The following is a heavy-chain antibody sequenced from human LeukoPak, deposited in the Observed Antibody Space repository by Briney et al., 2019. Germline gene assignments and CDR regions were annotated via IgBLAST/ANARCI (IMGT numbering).Heavy chain of an antibody. V-gene: IGHV5-51*01. J-gene: IGHJ4*02. D-gene: IGHD3-22*01. CDR2: IYPGDSDT. CDR1: GYSFTSYW. CDR3: ARQALNYYDSSGYLRYFDY. Sequence: GESLKISCKGSGYSFTSYWIGWVRQMPGKGLEWMGIIYPGDSDTRYSPSFQGQVTISADKSISTAYLQWSSLKASDTAMYYCARQALNYYDSSGYLRYFDYWGQGTLVTVSS.